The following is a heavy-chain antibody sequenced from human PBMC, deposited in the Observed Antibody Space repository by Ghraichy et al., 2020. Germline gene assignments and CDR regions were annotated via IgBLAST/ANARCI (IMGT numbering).Heavy chain of an antibody. V-gene: IGHV4-59*01. CDR1: GASMSSYY. D-gene: IGHD3-16*01. J-gene: IGHJ2*01. Sequence: SETLSLTCTVSGASMSSYYWSWIRQPPGKGLEWIGNIFYSDITNYNPSLRSRVSIFQDTSKNQFSLKLTSVTAADTAVYYCARGGGPLTWNFELWGRGTLVTVSS. CDR3: ARGGGPLTWNFEL. CDR2: IFYSDIT.